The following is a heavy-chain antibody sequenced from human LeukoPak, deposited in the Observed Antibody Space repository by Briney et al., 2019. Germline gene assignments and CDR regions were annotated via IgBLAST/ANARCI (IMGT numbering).Heavy chain of an antibody. CDR1: GGSISSSSYY. CDR3: ACPYYYDSSGYYPYGY. J-gene: IGHJ4*02. CDR2: IYYSGST. D-gene: IGHD3-22*01. Sequence: PSETLSLTCTVSGGSISSSSYYWGWIRQPPGKRLEWIGSIYYSGSTYYNPSLKSRVTISVDTSKNQFSLKLSSVTAADTAVYYCACPYYYDSSGYYPYGYWGQGTLVTVSS. V-gene: IGHV4-39*01.